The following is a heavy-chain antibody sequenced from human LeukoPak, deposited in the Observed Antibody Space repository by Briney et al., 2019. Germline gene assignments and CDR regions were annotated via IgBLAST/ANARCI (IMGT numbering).Heavy chain of an antibody. Sequence: GSLRLSCAASGFTFSSYGMHWVRQAPGKGLEWVAFIQFDGSNKYYADSVKGRFTISRDNAKNSLYLQMNSLRAEDTAVYYCARYTSNVVGKRHYFDYWGQGTLVTVSS. V-gene: IGHV3-30*02. CDR3: ARYTSNVVGKRHYFDY. D-gene: IGHD1-26*01. CDR1: GFTFSSYG. J-gene: IGHJ4*02. CDR2: IQFDGSNK.